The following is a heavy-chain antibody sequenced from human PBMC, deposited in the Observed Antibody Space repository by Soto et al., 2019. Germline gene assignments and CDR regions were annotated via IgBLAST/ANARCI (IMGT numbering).Heavy chain of an antibody. J-gene: IGHJ6*02. CDR3: AKDRQPTIFGVTRVTKYGMDV. CDR1: GFTFSSYA. Sequence: GGSLRLSCAASGFTFSSYAMSWVRQAPGKGLEWVSAISGSGGSTYYADSVKGRFTISRDNSKNTLYLQMNSLRAEDTAVYYCAKDRQPTIFGVTRVTKYGMDVSGQGTTVTVSS. CDR2: ISGSGGST. V-gene: IGHV3-23*01. D-gene: IGHD3-3*01.